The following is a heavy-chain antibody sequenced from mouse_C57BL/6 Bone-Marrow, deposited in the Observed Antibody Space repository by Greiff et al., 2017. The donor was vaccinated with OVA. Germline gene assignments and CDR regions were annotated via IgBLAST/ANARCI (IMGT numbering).Heavy chain of an antibody. CDR2: IYPGDGDT. D-gene: IGHD2-4*01. V-gene: IGHV1-82*01. Sequence: QVQLQQSGPELVKPGASVKISCKASGYAFSSSWMNWVKQRPGKGLEWIGRIYPGDGDTNYNGKLKGKATLTADKSSSTAYMQLSSLTSEDSAVYFCARCYYEYDGTFDYWGQGTTLTVSS. CDR3: ARCYYEYDGTFDY. J-gene: IGHJ2*01. CDR1: GYAFSSSW.